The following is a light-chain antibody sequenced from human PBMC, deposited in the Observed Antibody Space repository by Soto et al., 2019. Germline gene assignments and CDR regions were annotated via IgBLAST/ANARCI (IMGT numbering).Light chain of an antibody. Sequence: DIKMTQSPSSLSASVGDRVTITCRASQSISTYLNWYQQKPGKAPKLLIYAASSLQSGVPSRFSGSGSGTDFTLTISSLQPEDFATYSCQQSYSLPLTFGGGTKVEIK. CDR3: QQSYSLPLT. V-gene: IGKV1-39*01. J-gene: IGKJ4*02. CDR1: QSISTY. CDR2: AAS.